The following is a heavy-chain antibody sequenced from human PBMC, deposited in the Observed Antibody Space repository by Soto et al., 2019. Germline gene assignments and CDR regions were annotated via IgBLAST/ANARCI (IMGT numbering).Heavy chain of an antibody. CDR3: ARLYGSGMGGFGL. CDR1: GASITSTNYY. J-gene: IGHJ5*02. Sequence: SETLSLTCTVSGASITSTNYYWAWIRQPPGKGLEWIGSTSWSGTTYYHPSLESRVTISSDKSKNLFSLQLGSVTGADTALYYCARLYGSGMGGFGLWGQGTLVTVSS. V-gene: IGHV4-39*01. CDR2: TSWSGTT. D-gene: IGHD3-10*01.